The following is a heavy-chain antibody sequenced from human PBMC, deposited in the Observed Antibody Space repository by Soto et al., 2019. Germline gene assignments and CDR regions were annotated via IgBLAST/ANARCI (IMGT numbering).Heavy chain of an antibody. Sequence: ASETLSLTCTVPGDSITSYHWSWIRQSPEKGLEWIGYIFNSGSTAYNTYLKSRVTISADRSKNQFSLKLSSVTAADTAVYYCAGDIRSGSYRFDYWGQGTLVTVSS. J-gene: IGHJ4*02. CDR3: AGDIRSGSYRFDY. D-gene: IGHD1-26*01. CDR1: GDSITSYH. CDR2: IFNSGST. V-gene: IGHV4-59*08.